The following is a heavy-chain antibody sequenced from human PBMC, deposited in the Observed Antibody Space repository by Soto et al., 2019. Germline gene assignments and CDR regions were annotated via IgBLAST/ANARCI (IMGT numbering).Heavy chain of an antibody. CDR3: AKDFKVSGSHYGTLNYYYGMDV. CDR2: ISYDVYLK. J-gene: IGHJ6*02. D-gene: IGHD3-10*01. Sequence: PGGSLRLSCAASGLTFSTYGMQWVRQAPGKGLEWVAVISYDVYLKYYVDAVKGRFTVARDNSKNTLFLEMNSLRVEDTAVYFCAKDFKVSGSHYGTLNYYYGMDVWGQGTTVTVSS. CDR1: GLTFSTYG. V-gene: IGHV3-30*18.